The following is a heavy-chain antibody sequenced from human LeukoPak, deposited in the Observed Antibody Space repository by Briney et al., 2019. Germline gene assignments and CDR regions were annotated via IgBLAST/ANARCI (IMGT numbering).Heavy chain of an antibody. J-gene: IGHJ4*02. CDR2: IYYSGST. D-gene: IGHD2-2*01. V-gene: IGHV4-39*07. CDR3: ARVSVEGWRAAMDY. Sequence: SETLSLTCTVSGDSISSSSYYWAWIRQPPGKGREWIGSIYYSGSTYHNPSLNSRVTISVDTSKNQFSLKLSSVTAADTAVYYCARVSVEGWRAAMDYWGQGTLVTVSS. CDR1: GDSISSSSYY.